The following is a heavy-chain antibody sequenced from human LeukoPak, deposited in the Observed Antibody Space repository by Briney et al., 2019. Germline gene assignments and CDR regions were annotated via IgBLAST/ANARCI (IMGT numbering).Heavy chain of an antibody. CDR1: GFTFSSYA. V-gene: IGHV3-30*01. J-gene: IGHJ6*03. Sequence: GGSLRLSCAASGFTFSSYAMHWVRQAPGKGLEWVAVISYDGSNKYYADSVKGRFTISRDNSKNTLYLQMNSLRAEDTAVYYCARLTVEIDYYMDVWGKGTTVTVSS. CDR3: ARLTVEIDYYMDV. D-gene: IGHD3-22*01. CDR2: ISYDGSNK.